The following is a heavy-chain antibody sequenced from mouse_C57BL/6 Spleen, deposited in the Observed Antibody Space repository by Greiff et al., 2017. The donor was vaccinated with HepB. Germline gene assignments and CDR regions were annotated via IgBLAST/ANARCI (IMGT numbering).Heavy chain of an antibody. J-gene: IGHJ1*03. CDR2: INPNYGTT. Sequence: VQLQQSGPELVKPGASVKISCKASGYSFTDYNMNWVKQSNGKSLEWIGVINPNYGTTSYNQKFKGKATLTVDQSSSTAYMQLNSLTSEDSAVYYCARSVITTVVASDWYFDVWGTGTTVTVSS. V-gene: IGHV1-39*01. D-gene: IGHD1-1*01. CDR3: ARSVITTVVASDWYFDV. CDR1: GYSFTDYN.